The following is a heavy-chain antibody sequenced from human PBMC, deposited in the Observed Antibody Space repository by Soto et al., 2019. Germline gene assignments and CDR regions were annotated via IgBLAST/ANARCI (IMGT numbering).Heavy chain of an antibody. V-gene: IGHV5-51*01. D-gene: IGHD3-10*01. J-gene: IGHJ6*03. CDR2: IYPGDSDT. CDR3: ARLPGVRGVPYYYYMDV. CDR1: GYSFTSYW. Sequence: PGESLKISCKGSGYSFTSYWIGWVRQMPGKGLEWMGIIYPGDSDTRYSPSFQGQVTISADKSISTAYLQWSSLKASDTAMYYCARLPGVRGVPYYYYMDVWGKGTTVTVSS.